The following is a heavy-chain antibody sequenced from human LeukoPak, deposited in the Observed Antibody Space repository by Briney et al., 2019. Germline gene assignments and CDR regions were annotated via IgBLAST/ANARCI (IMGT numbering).Heavy chain of an antibody. V-gene: IGHV4-61*02. Sequence: KASQTLSLTCTVSGGSISSGSYYWSWIRQPAGKGLEWIGRIYTSGSTNYNPSLKSRVTISVDTSKRQFSLKVTSVSAADTAVYYCARGRFRSTWYFDFWGQGVLVTVSS. D-gene: IGHD6-13*01. CDR3: ARGRFRSTWYFDF. J-gene: IGHJ4*02. CDR2: IYTSGST. CDR1: GGSISSGSYY.